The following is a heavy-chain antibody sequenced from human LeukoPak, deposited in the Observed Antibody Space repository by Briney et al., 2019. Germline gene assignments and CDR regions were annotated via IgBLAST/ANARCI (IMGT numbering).Heavy chain of an antibody. D-gene: IGHD1-26*01. CDR2: ITSSSSYI. J-gene: IGHJ6*03. V-gene: IGHV3-21*06. CDR1: GFTFSTYN. CDR3: ARDPYSGNYGDYYYYYMDV. Sequence: KAGGSLRLSCAASGFTFSTYNMNWVRHAPGKGLEWISSITSSSSYIYYADSVEGRFTISRDNAKNSLYLQMNSLSPDDTAVYFCARDPYSGNYGDYYYYYMDVWGKGTTVTISS.